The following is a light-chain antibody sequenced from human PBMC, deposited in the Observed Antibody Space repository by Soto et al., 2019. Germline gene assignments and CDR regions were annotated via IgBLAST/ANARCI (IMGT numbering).Light chain of an antibody. CDR3: QQYNTYST. CDR2: SSS. J-gene: IGKJ1*01. CDR1: QSFSTY. Sequence: DIQMTQSPSSLSASVGNRVTISCRASQSFSTYLNWCPQKPGRAPKLVIHSSSCLQSGVPPRFSGSGSGTEFTLTISSLHPDDFATYYCQQYNTYSTFGQGTKVDI. V-gene: IGKV1-5*01.